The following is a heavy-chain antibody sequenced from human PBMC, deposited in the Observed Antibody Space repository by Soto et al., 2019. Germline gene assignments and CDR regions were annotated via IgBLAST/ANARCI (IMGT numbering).Heavy chain of an antibody. CDR3: ARVRRSDYGYDRSHYYYYYGMDV. D-gene: IGHD5-18*01. CDR1: GGSISSYY. Sequence: PSETLALTCTVSGGSISSYYWSWIRQPPGKGLEWIGYIYYSGSTNYNPSLKSRVTISVDTSKNQFSLKLSSVTAADTAVYYCARVRRSDYGYDRSHYYYYYGMDVWGQGTTVTVSS. J-gene: IGHJ6*02. CDR2: IYYSGST. V-gene: IGHV4-59*01.